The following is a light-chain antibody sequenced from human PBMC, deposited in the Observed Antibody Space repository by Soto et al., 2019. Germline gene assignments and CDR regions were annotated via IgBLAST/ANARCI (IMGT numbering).Light chain of an antibody. CDR1: SSDVGGYYF. CDR2: NVN. Sequence: QPVLTQPASVSGSPGQSITISCTGTSSDVGGYYFVSWFQHHPGKAPKLIIYNVNNRPSGVSDRFSGSKSGNTASLTISGLQAEDEADYYCNSYTSSSTWVFGGGTKVTVL. CDR3: NSYTSSSTWV. V-gene: IGLV2-14*03. J-gene: IGLJ2*01.